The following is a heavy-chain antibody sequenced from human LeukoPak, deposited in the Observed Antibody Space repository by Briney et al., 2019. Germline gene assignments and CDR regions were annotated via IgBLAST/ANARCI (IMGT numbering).Heavy chain of an antibody. V-gene: IGHV3-11*01. Sequence: GGSLRLSCAAYGFTFSDYYMSWIRQAPGKGLEWVSYISSSGSTIYYADSVKGRFTISRDNAKNSLYLQMNSLRAEDTAVYYCARAMMVVANLWGVYDYWGQGTLVTVSS. CDR2: ISSSGSTI. CDR1: GFTFSDYY. J-gene: IGHJ4*02. D-gene: IGHD3-22*01. CDR3: ARAMMVVANLWGVYDY.